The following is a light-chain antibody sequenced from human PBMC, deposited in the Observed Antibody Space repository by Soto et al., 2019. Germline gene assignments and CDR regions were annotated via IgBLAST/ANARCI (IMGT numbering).Light chain of an antibody. J-gene: IGKJ4*01. CDR2: GAS. Sequence: EIVWTQSPGTLSLSPGERATLSCRASQSVTSSYLAWYQQKSGQAPRLLIYGASSRATGIPDRFSGSGSGTDFTLTISRLEHEDVAVYYCQQYGSSATFGGGTKVEVK. CDR1: QSVTSSY. CDR3: QQYGSSAT. V-gene: IGKV3-20*01.